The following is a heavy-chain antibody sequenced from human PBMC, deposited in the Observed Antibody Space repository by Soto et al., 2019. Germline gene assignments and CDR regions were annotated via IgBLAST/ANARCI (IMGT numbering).Heavy chain of an antibody. Sequence: LIVSCAASGFTFSDYYMSWIRQAPGNGLEWVSYISSIGGTISYADSVKGRFVISRDNARSSLYLQLNSLRADDTAVYYCARGSGPDYWGQGTLVTVSS. J-gene: IGHJ4*02. V-gene: IGHV3-11*01. CDR3: ARGSGPDY. CDR1: GFTFSDYY. CDR2: ISSIGGTI.